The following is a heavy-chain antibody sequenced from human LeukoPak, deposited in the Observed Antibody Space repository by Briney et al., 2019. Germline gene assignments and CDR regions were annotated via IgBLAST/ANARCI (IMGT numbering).Heavy chain of an antibody. CDR2: ISAYNGNT. Sequence: ASVKVSCKASGYTFTSYGISWVRQAPGQGLEWMGWISAYNGNTNYAQTLQGRVTMTTDTSTSTPYMELRSLRSDDTAVYYCARDNMVAGDAFDIWGQGTMVTVSS. D-gene: IGHD2-15*01. CDR1: GYTFTSYG. V-gene: IGHV1-18*01. J-gene: IGHJ3*02. CDR3: ARDNMVAGDAFDI.